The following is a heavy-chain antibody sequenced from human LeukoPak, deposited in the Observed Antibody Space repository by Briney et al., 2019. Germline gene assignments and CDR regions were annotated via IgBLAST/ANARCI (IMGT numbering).Heavy chain of an antibody. D-gene: IGHD4/OR15-4a*01. J-gene: IGHJ6*02. V-gene: IGHV3-30*18. Sequence: GRSLRLSCAASGFTFSSYGMHWVRQAPGKGLEWVAVISYDGSNKYYADSVKGRFTISRDNSKNTLYLQMNSLRAEDTAVYYCAKDHLVPTGDYYYGMDVWGQGTTVTVSS. CDR1: GFTFSSYG. CDR3: AKDHLVPTGDYYYGMDV. CDR2: ISYDGSNK.